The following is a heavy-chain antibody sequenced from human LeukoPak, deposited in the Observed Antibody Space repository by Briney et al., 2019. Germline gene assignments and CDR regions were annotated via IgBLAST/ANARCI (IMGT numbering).Heavy chain of an antibody. V-gene: IGHV4-34*01. J-gene: IGHJ4*02. CDR1: GGSFSGYY. D-gene: IGHD1-26*01. CDR3: ARHKGGSYGYYFDY. Sequence: SETLSLTCAVYGGSFSGYYWSWIRQPPGKGLEWIGSIYYSGSTYYNPSLKSRVTISVDTSKNQFSLKLSSMTAADTAVYYCARHKGGSYGYYFDYWGQGTLVTVSS. CDR2: IYYSGST.